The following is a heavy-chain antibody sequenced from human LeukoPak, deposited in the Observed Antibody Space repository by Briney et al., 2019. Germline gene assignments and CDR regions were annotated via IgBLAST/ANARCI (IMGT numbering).Heavy chain of an antibody. CDR1: GGTFSSYA. J-gene: IGHJ6*02. D-gene: IGHD3-10*01. CDR2: IIPIFGTA. CDR3: ARVRITMVRGTRNYYYGMDV. Sequence: SVKVSCKSSGGTFSSYAISWVRQAPGQGLKGMGGIIPIFGTANYAPKFQGRVTITADESTSTAYMELSSLRSEDTAVYYCARVRITMVRGTRNYYYGMDVWGQGTTVTVSS. V-gene: IGHV1-69*01.